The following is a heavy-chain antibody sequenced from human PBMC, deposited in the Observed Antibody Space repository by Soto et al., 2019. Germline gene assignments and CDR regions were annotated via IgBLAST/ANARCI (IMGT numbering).Heavy chain of an antibody. J-gene: IGHJ6*03. CDR2: ISSNGVGT. CDR1: GFTLSGYA. Sequence: GGSLRLSCAASGFTLSGYAMDWVRQAPGKGLEYVSGISSNGVGTYYANSVQGRFTISRDNSKNTVYLQMGSLRPEDMVVYYCARRARPDFYYMDVWGKGTTVTVSS. D-gene: IGHD6-6*01. CDR3: ARRARPDFYYMDV. V-gene: IGHV3-64*01.